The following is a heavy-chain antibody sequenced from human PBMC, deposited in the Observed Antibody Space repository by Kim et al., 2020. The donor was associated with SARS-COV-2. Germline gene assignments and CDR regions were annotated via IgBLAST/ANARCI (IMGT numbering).Heavy chain of an antibody. Sequence: ASVKVSCKTFGYTFTKYAMHWVRQAPGQRLEYMGWINPGNGDTKYSQNFQGRVSITRDTSASTAYMELSSLRSEDTAVYYCAPSAVGGPYYFDYWGQGTLVTV. CDR1: GYTFTKYA. CDR3: APSAVGGPYYFDY. J-gene: IGHJ4*02. V-gene: IGHV1-3*01. CDR2: INPGNGDT. D-gene: IGHD6-19*01.